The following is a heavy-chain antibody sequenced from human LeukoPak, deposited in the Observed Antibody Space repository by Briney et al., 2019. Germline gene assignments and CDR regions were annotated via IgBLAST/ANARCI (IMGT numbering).Heavy chain of an antibody. CDR3: AGGQMFTSGGFDS. D-gene: IGHD6-19*01. CDR2: IYSGGST. V-gene: IGHV3-53*01. CDR1: GFTVSSNY. J-gene: IGHJ4*02. Sequence: GGSLRLSCAASGFTVSSNYMSWVRQAPGKGLEWVSVIYSGGSTFYADSVKGRFTISRDNSKNTLSLQMNSLRPEHTALYYCAGGQMFTSGGFDSWGQGALVTVSS.